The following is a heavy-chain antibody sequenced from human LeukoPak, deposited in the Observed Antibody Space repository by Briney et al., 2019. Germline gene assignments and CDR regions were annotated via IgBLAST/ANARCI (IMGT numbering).Heavy chain of an antibody. CDR2: ISLDGTKK. CDR3: ARERAVSWLDS. Sequence: GRSLRLSCAASGLIFSSHGFHWVRQPPGKGLEWVTFISLDGTKKSYADSVKGRFTFSRDDSKNTLYLEMNSLRAEDTAVYYCARERAVSWLDSWGLGTLVTVSA. D-gene: IGHD3-10*01. CDR1: GLIFSSHG. J-gene: IGHJ5*01. V-gene: IGHV3-33*05.